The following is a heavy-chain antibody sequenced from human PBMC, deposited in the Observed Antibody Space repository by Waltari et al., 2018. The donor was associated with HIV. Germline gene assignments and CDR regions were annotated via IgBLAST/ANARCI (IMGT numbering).Heavy chain of an antibody. D-gene: IGHD2-2*01. J-gene: IGHJ4*02. CDR3: ATAQICSTSSCYDY. V-gene: IGHV1-24*01. CDR2: FDPEDAET. CDR1: GYTRTEVS. Sequence: QVQLVQPGAAVKNPAATVKVSCKVSGYTRTEVSMHWVRQAPGKGIEWMGGFDPEDAETIYAQKFQGRVTMTEDTSTDTAYMELSSLRSEDTALYYCATAQICSTSSCYDYWGQGTLVTVSS.